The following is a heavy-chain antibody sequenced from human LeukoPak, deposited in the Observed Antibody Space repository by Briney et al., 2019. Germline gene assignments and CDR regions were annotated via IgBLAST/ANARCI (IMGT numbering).Heavy chain of an antibody. D-gene: IGHD6-19*01. Sequence: AGGSLRLSCAASGFTFSNAWMSWVRQAPGKGLEWVGRIERKIDGETTDYTAPVKGRFTISRDDSKNTLYLQMNSLKTEDTAVYYCITGIAVAAFWGQGTLVTVSS. V-gene: IGHV3-15*04. CDR2: IERKIDGETT. J-gene: IGHJ4*02. CDR3: ITGIAVAAF. CDR1: GFTFSNAW.